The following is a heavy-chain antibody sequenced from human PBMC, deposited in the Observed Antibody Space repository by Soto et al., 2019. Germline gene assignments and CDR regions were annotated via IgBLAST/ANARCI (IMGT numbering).Heavy chain of an antibody. V-gene: IGHV1-69*13. CDR2: IIPIFGTA. Sequence: ASVKVSCKASGGTFSSYAISWVRQAPGQGLEWMGGIIPIFGTANYAQKFQGRVTITADESTSTAYMELSSLRSEDTAVYYCARAWDYYDSSGYRFDYWGQGTLVTVSS. CDR3: ARAWDYYDSSGYRFDY. D-gene: IGHD3-22*01. J-gene: IGHJ4*02. CDR1: GGTFSSYA.